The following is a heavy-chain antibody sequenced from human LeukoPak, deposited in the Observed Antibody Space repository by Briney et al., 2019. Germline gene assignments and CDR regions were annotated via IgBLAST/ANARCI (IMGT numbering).Heavy chain of an antibody. V-gene: IGHV3-21*01. CDR3: ARDALLWSHLTDAFDI. D-gene: IGHD3-10*01. CDR1: GFTFSSYA. J-gene: IGHJ3*02. Sequence: PGGSLRLSCAASGFTFSSYAMSWVRQAPGKGLEWVSSISSSSSYIYYADSVKGRFTISRDNAKNSLYLQMNSLRAEDTAVYYCARDALLWSHLTDAFDIWGQGTMVTVSS. CDR2: ISSSSSYI.